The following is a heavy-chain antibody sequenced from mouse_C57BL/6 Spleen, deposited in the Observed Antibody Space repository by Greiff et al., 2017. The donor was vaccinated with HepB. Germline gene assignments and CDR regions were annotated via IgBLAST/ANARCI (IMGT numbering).Heavy chain of an antibody. CDR2: ISSGGDYI. V-gene: IGHV5-9-1*02. CDR1: GFTFSSYA. Sequence: DVHLVESGEGLVKPGGSLKLSCAASGFTFSSYAMSWVRQTPEKRLAWVAYISSGGDYIYYADTVMGRFTISRDNARNTLYLQMSSLKSEDTAMYYCTREYDGYYGYAMDYWGQGTSVTVSS. J-gene: IGHJ4*01. D-gene: IGHD2-3*01. CDR3: TREYDGYYGYAMDY.